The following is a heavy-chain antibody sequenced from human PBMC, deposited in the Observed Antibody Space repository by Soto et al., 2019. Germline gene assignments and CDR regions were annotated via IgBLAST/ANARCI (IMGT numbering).Heavy chain of an antibody. CDR2: IVNDGSDR. CDR3: ARDDDYEANGLEY. D-gene: IGHD4-17*01. J-gene: IGHJ4*02. Sequence: GGSLRLSCVGSGFTFSRYGMHWLRQAPGEGLEWMAVIVNDGSDRDYAASVAGRFTISRDNSKNTLYLQMDNLGVDDTAMYYCARDDDYEANGLEYWGQGTLVTVSS. CDR1: GFTFSRYG. V-gene: IGHV3-33*01.